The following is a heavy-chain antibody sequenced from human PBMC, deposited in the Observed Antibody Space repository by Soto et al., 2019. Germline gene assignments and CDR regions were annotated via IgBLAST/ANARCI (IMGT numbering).Heavy chain of an antibody. Sequence: GGSLRLSCAASGFTFSSYAMSWVRQAPGKGLEWVSAISGSGGSTYYADSVKGRFTISRDNSKNTLYLQMNSLRAEDMAVYYCAKSRKFLSSGSYYFDYWGQGTLVTVSS. D-gene: IGHD1-26*01. J-gene: IGHJ4*02. CDR1: GFTFSSYA. CDR3: AKSRKFLSSGSYYFDY. CDR2: ISGSGGST. V-gene: IGHV3-23*01.